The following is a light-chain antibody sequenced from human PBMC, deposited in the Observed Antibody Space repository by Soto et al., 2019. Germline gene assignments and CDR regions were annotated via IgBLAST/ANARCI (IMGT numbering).Light chain of an antibody. CDR1: QSVSSSY. Sequence: EIVLTQSPGTLSLSPGERATLSCRASQSVSSSYLAWYQQKPGQAPRLLIYGASSRATGIAARFSGSGSGTDFTLTISRLEPEDCAVYYCQQYGSSRSKVGQGTKVEIK. CDR2: GAS. J-gene: IGKJ1*01. V-gene: IGKV3-20*01. CDR3: QQYGSSRSK.